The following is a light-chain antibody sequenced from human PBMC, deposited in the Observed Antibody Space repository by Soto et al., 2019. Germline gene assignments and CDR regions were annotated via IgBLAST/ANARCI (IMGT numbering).Light chain of an antibody. CDR2: DVS. CDR3: SSHTPTSVV. CDR1: NSDVGDYNS. J-gene: IGLJ2*01. Sequence: QSALTQPASVSGSPGQAITISGTGTNSDVGDYNSVSWYQQQPGKAPKLMIYDVSNRPSGVSNRFSGSKSGNTASLTISGLQAKDEADYYCSSHTPTSVVFGGGTKLTVL. V-gene: IGLV2-14*01.